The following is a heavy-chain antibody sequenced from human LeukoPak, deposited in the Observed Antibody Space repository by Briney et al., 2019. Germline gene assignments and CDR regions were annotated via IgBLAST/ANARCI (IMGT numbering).Heavy chain of an antibody. J-gene: IGHJ4*02. D-gene: IGHD3-9*01. CDR2: IYYSGST. CDR1: GDSISSSIYF. CDR3: ARSPTWGDILTGYYHTFYFDY. V-gene: IGHV4-39*01. Sequence: SETLSLTCSVSGDSISSSIYFWGWIRQPPGKGLEWIGSIYYSGSTYYTPSLKSRVTISVDTANNQFSLELSSVTAADTAVYYCARSPTWGDILTGYYHTFYFDYWGQGSQVTVSS.